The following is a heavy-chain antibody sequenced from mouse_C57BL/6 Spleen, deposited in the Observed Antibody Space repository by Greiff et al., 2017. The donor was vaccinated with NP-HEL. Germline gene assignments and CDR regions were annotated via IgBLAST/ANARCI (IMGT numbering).Heavy chain of an antibody. J-gene: IGHJ3*01. CDR2: ISYDGSN. CDR1: GYSITSGYY. Sequence: EVQLQQSGPGLVKPSQSLSLTCSVTGYSITSGYYWNWIRQFPGNKLEWMGYISYDGSNNYNPSLKKRISITRDTSKNQFFLKLNSVTTEDTATYYCARRGGTGFAYWGQGTLVTVSA. CDR3: ARRGGTGFAY. V-gene: IGHV3-6*01.